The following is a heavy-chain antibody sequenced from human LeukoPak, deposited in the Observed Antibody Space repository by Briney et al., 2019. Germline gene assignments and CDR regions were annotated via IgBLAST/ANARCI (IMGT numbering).Heavy chain of an antibody. J-gene: IGHJ5*02. CDR1: GYTLTELS. V-gene: IGHV1-24*01. CDR2: FDPEDGET. Sequence: VSVKVSCKVSGYTLTELSMHWVRQAPGKGLEWMGGFDPEDGETIYAQKFQGRVTMTEDTSTDTAYMELSSLRSEDTAVYYFATGLPGVRGADNWFDPWGQGTLVTVSS. CDR3: ATGLPGVRGADNWFDP. D-gene: IGHD3-10*01.